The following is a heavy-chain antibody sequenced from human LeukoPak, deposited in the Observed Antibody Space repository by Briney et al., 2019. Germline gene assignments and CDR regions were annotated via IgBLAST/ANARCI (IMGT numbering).Heavy chain of an antibody. V-gene: IGHV3-23*01. CDR3: VKDVGVYPAWYFQN. CDR1: GFPFSTYA. CDR2: LSDTGSMI. J-gene: IGHJ4*02. Sequence: GGSLRLSCAASGFPFSTYAMTWVRQAPGKGLEWVSTLSDTGSMIYYADSVKGRFTISRDNSRNTVYLQMNSLRADDTAIYYCVKDVGVYPAWYFQNWGQGTLVTVSS. D-gene: IGHD3-16*01.